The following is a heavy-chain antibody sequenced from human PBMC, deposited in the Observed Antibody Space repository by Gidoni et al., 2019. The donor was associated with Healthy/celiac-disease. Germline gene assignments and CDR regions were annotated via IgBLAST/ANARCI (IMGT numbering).Heavy chain of an antibody. D-gene: IGHD3-9*01. J-gene: IGHJ6*03. CDR3: ARDGGLIDILTGQGYYYYMDV. Sequence: EVQLVESGGGLVKPGGSLRLSCAASGFTFSSYSMNWFRQAPGKGLEWVSSISSSSSYIYYADSVKGRFTISRDNAKNSLYLQMNSLRAEDTAVYYCARDGGLIDILTGQGYYYYMDVWGKGTTVTVSS. CDR2: ISSSSSYI. V-gene: IGHV3-21*01. CDR1: GFTFSSYS.